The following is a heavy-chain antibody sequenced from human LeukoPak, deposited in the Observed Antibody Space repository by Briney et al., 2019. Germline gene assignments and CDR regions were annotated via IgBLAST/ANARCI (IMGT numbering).Heavy chain of an antibody. V-gene: IGHV1-46*01. D-gene: IGHD4-17*01. Sequence: ASVKVSCKASGYTFTSYYMHWVRQAPGQGLEWMGIINPSGGSTSYAQKFQGRVTMTRDMSTSTVYMELSSLRSEDTAVYYCARGTGGDYSYYYYMDVWGKGTTVTVSS. CDR3: ARGTGGDYSYYYYMDV. CDR2: INPSGGST. CDR1: GYTFTSYY. J-gene: IGHJ6*03.